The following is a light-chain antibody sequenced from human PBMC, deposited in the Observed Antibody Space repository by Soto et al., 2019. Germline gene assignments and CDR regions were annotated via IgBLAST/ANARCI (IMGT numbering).Light chain of an antibody. CDR2: GAS. V-gene: IGKV3-15*01. CDR1: QSVSSS. J-gene: IGKJ3*01. Sequence: EIVMTQSQATLSVSPGERVTLSCRASQSVSSSLASYQQKPGQAPRRLSYGASTKATGIPARFSGSGSGTEFTLTSSRLQSEDCGVYYCQQYNNWPTFTFGSGTKVDIK. CDR3: QQYNNWPTFT.